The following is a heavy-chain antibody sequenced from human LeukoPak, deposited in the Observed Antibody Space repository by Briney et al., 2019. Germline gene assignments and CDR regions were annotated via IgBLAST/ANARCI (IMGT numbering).Heavy chain of an antibody. CDR3: ARDEYSGGWFAWFDP. J-gene: IGHJ5*02. V-gene: IGHV4-59*01. CDR1: GGSISSYY. Sequence: ASETLSLTCAVSGGSISSYYWSWIRQPPGKGLEWIGYIYYSGSTNYNPSLKSRVTISVDTSKNQFSLKLSSVTAADTAVYYCARDEYSGGWFAWFDPWGQGTLVTVSS. D-gene: IGHD6-19*01. CDR2: IYYSGST.